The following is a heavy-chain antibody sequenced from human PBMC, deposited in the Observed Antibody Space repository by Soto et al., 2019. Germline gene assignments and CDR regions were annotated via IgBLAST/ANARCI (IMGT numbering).Heavy chain of an antibody. J-gene: IGHJ4*02. CDR1: GFTFSDYA. D-gene: IGHD4-17*01. V-gene: IGHV3-23*01. Sequence: EVQLLESGGGLVQPGGSLRLSCAASGFTFSDYAMNWVRQAPGKGLEWVSDISGSGGGSYYADSVKGRFTISRDNSKNTLYLKMNSLRAEDTAVYYCAKADSVDYGEFDYWGQGTLVTVSS. CDR3: AKADSVDYGEFDY. CDR2: ISGSGGGS.